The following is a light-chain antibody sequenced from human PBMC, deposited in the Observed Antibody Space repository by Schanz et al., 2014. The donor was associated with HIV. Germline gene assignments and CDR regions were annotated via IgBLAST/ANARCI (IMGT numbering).Light chain of an antibody. V-gene: IGLV2-8*01. CDR2: NVN. CDR3: SSYTSSSTYV. CDR1: SSDVGGYNY. J-gene: IGLJ1*01. Sequence: QSVLTQPPSASGSPGQSVTISCTGTSSDVGGYNYVSWYQQHPGKAPKPMIYNVNTQPSRVPDRFSGSKSGNTASLTISGLQAEDEADYYCSSYTSSSTYVFGTGTKLTVL.